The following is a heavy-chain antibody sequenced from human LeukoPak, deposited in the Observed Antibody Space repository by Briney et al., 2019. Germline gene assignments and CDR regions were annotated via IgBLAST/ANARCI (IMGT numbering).Heavy chain of an antibody. V-gene: IGHV3-66*01. J-gene: IGHJ5*02. CDR1: GFTVSNYY. CDR3: TRDPDA. Sequence: GGSLRPSCAASGFTVSNYYMSWVRKAPGKGLEWVLVVYSGGETHHSDSVKGRFTLSRDISKSTLYLQMNSLRPEDTAVYYCTRDPDAWGQGTLVTVSS. CDR2: VYSGGET.